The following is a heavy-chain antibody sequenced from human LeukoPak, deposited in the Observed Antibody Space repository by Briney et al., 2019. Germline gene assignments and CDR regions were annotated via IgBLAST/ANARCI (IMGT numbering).Heavy chain of an antibody. Sequence: QAGGSLRLSCAASGFTVSSNYMSWVRQAPGKGLEWVSVIYSGGTTYYADSVKGRFTISRDTSKNTLYLQMNRLRAEDMAVYYCAKYRGGYDRSGYHYPRIAFDIWGQGTMVTVSS. CDR3: AKYRGGYDRSGYHYPRIAFDI. CDR2: IYSGGTT. J-gene: IGHJ3*02. D-gene: IGHD3-22*01. CDR1: GFTVSSNY. V-gene: IGHV3-66*01.